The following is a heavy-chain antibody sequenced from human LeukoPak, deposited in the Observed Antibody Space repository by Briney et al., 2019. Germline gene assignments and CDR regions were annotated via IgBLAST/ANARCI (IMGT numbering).Heavy chain of an antibody. D-gene: IGHD2/OR15-2a*01. CDR1: GGSFSGYY. J-gene: IGHJ5*02. Sequence: PSETLSLTCAVYGGSFSGYYWSWIRQPPGKGLEWIGEINHSGSTNYNPSLKSRVTISVDTSKNQFSLKLSSVTAADTAVYYCARRILLYTTKRWFDPWGQGTLVTVSS. CDR3: ARRILLYTTKRWFDP. V-gene: IGHV4-34*01. CDR2: INHSGST.